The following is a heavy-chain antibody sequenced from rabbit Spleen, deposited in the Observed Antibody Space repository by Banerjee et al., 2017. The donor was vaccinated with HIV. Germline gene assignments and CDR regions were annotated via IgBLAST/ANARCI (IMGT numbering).Heavy chain of an antibody. D-gene: IGHD1-1*01. J-gene: IGHJ4*01. CDR2: INAVTGKA. CDR3: ARAISSSDEGWPFNL. V-gene: IGHV1S45*01. CDR1: GFSFSNKAV. Sequence: QEQLVESGGGLVKPEGSLKLSCTASGFSFSNKAVMCWVRQAPGKGLEWITCINAVTGKALYASGAKGRFTFSKTASTTVTLQMTSLTAADTATYFCARAISSSDEGWPFNLWGQGTLVTVS.